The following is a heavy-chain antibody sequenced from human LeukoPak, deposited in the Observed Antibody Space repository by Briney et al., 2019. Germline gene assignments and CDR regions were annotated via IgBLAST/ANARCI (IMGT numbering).Heavy chain of an antibody. CDR1: GGSISSSSW. D-gene: IGHD2-15*01. J-gene: IGHJ5*02. Sequence: PSETLSLTCAISGGSISSSSWWSWVRQPPGKGLEWIGEVYHSGSPNYNPSFRGRVTISVDTSKNQFSLKLSSVTAADTAVYYCARPGPYCSGGSCYSDEGWFDPWGQGTLVTVSS. CDR2: VYHSGSP. CDR3: ARPGPYCSGGSCYSDEGWFDP. V-gene: IGHV4-4*02.